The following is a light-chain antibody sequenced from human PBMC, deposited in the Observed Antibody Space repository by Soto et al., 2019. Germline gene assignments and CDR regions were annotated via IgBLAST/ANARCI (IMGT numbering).Light chain of an antibody. J-gene: IGLJ1*01. CDR2: DVS. Sequence: LAQPRSVSGSPGQSVTISCTGTSSDVGGYNYVSWYQQHPGKAPKLMIYDVSKRPSGVPDRFSGSKSGNTASLTISGLQAEDEADYYCCSYAGSYSYVFGTGTKVTVL. CDR1: SSDVGGYNY. V-gene: IGLV2-11*01. CDR3: CSYAGSYSYV.